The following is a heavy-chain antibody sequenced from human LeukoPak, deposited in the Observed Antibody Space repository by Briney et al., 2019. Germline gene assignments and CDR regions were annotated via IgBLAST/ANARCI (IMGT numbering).Heavy chain of an antibody. J-gene: IGHJ3*01. V-gene: IGHV4-4*07. CDR1: GGSISSYY. CDR2: IYTSGST. CDR3: ARYGGSSVGGFDF. D-gene: IGHD4-23*01. Sequence: SETLSLTCTVSGGSISSYYWSWIRQPAGKGLEWIGRIYTSGSTNYNPSLNSRVTIAVDTSKNQFSLKLSSVTAADTAVYYCARYGGSSVGGFDFWGQGTMVTVSP.